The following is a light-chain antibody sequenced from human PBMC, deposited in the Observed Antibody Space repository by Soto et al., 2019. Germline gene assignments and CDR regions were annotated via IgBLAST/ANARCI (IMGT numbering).Light chain of an antibody. CDR2: GNN. V-gene: IGLV1-40*01. CDR1: SGSIGAGYD. CDR3: QSFDTRLSGWV. Sequence: QSVLTQPPSVSGAPGQRVTISCTGSSGSIGAGYDVHWYQQLPGTAPKLLVHGNNDRPSGVPDRFSASKSGTSASLAITGLQVEDEADYYCQSFDTRLSGWVFGGGTKLTDL. J-gene: IGLJ2*01.